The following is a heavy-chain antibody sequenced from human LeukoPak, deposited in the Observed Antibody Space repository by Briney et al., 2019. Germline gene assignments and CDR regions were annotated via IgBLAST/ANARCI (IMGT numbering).Heavy chain of an antibody. D-gene: IGHD2-15*01. CDR2: IWYDGGNK. V-gene: IGHV3-33*01. CDR3: ARGQYSPDY. J-gene: IGHJ4*02. CDR1: GFTFSTYG. Sequence: GGSLTLSCAASGFTFSTYGMHWVRQAPGKGLEWVAVIWYDGGNKYYSDSVKGRFTISRDNSKNTVSLQMNSLRAEDTAVYYCARGQYSPDYWGQGTLVTVSS.